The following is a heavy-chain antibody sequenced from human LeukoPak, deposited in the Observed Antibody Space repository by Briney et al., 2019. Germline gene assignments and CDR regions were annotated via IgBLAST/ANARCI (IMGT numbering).Heavy chain of an antibody. J-gene: IGHJ5*02. CDR2: ISGSGGST. V-gene: IGHV3-23*01. CDR3: AKDRYYDFWSGYSVWFDP. D-gene: IGHD3-3*01. Sequence: PGGSLRLSXAASGFTFSSYAMSWVRQAPGKGLEWVSAISGSGGSTYYADSVKGRFTISRDNSKNTLYLQMNSLRAEDTAVYYCAKDRYYDFWSGYSVWFDPWGQGTLVTVSS. CDR1: GFTFSSYA.